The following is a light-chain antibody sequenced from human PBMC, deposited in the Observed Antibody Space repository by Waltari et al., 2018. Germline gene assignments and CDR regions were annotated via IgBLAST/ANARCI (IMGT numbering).Light chain of an antibody. CDR3: QFRST. J-gene: IGKJ1*01. V-gene: IGKV3-15*01. Sequence: EIVMTQSPATLSVSPGERATLSCRASQSVSSNLAWYQQKPGQAPRLLIYGASTRATGIPARFSGSGSGTEFTLTISSLQSEDFAVYYCQFRSTFGQGTKVEIK. CDR2: GAS. CDR1: QSVSSN.